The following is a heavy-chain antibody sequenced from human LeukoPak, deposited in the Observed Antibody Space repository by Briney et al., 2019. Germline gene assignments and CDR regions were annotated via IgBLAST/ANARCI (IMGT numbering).Heavy chain of an antibody. V-gene: IGHV1-2*02. CDR3: AREIRDIVVVPAALDY. J-gene: IGHJ4*02. CDR1: GYTFTGYY. Sequence: ASVKVSCKASGYTFTGYYMHWVRQAPGQGLEWMGWINPNSGGTNYAQKFQGRVTMTRDTSISTAYMELSRLRSDDTAVYYCAREIRDIVVVPAALDYWGQGTLDTVSS. CDR2: INPNSGGT. D-gene: IGHD2-2*01.